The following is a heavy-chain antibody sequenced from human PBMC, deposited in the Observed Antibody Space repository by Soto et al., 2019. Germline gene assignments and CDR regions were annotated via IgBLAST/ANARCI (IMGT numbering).Heavy chain of an antibody. CDR1: GFTFSNSW. Sequence: PGWSLRLSCAVTGFTFSNSWMSWVRQAPGKGLEWIGRIKGETDGGTADYAAPVKGRFTISRDHSKDTLYLHMNSLKTEDTAVYYCTTGLSNGYYNFDYWGQGTLGTVS. V-gene: IGHV3-15*01. D-gene: IGHD3-22*01. CDR2: IKGETDGGTA. CDR3: TTGLSNGYYNFDY. J-gene: IGHJ4*02.